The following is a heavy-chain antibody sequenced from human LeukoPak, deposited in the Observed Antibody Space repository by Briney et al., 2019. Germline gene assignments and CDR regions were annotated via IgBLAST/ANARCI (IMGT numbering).Heavy chain of an antibody. V-gene: IGHV3-15*01. CDR1: GFTFSNAW. CDR2: IKSKTDGGTT. Sequence: TSGGSLRLSCAASGFTFSNAWMSWVRQAPGKGLEWVGRIKSKTDGGTTDYAAPVKGRFTISRDDSKNTLYLQMNSLKTEDTAVYYCTTAHSSSWYWFDPWGQGTLVTVSS. D-gene: IGHD6-13*01. CDR3: TTAHSSSWYWFDP. J-gene: IGHJ5*02.